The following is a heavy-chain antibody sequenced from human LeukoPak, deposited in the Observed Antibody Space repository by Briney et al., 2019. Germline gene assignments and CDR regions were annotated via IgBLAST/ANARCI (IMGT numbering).Heavy chain of an antibody. D-gene: IGHD1-26*01. Sequence: PVKVSCKASGGTFSSYAISWVRQAPGQGLEWMGGIIPIFGTANYAQKFQGRVTITTDESTSTAYMELSSLRSEDTAVYYCARDYYSGSYYENYWGQGTLVTVSS. J-gene: IGHJ4*02. CDR2: IIPIFGTA. V-gene: IGHV1-69*05. CDR3: ARDYYSGSYYENY. CDR1: GGTFSSYA.